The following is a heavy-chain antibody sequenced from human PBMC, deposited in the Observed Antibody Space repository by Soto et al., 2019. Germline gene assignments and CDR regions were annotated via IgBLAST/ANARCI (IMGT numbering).Heavy chain of an antibody. CDR2: INPSGGSA. CDR3: ARDQSPDPVTEPCEY. Sequence: ASVNVPCKASGYTFTRYYMHWVRQAPGQGLEWMGIINPSGGSASYAQKFQGRVTMTRDTSTSTGYMELSSLRSEDTAVYYCARDQSPDPVTEPCEYWCQGTLVSVSA. D-gene: IGHD5-18*01. J-gene: IGHJ4*02. CDR1: GYTFTRYY. V-gene: IGHV1-46*01.